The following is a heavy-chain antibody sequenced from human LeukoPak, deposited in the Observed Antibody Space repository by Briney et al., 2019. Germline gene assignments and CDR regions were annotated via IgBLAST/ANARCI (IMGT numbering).Heavy chain of an antibody. CDR3: ARPRIVGATFDAFDI. Sequence: GGSLRLSCAASGFTFSSYSMNWVRQAPGKGLEWVSSISSSSSYIYYADSVKGRFTISRDNSKNTLYVQMNSLRAEDTAVYYCARPRIVGATFDAFDIWGQGTMVTVSS. D-gene: IGHD1-26*01. V-gene: IGHV3-21*01. J-gene: IGHJ3*02. CDR2: ISSSSSYI. CDR1: GFTFSSYS.